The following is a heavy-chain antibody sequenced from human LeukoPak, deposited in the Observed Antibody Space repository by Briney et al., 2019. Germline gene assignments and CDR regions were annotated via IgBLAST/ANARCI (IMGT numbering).Heavy chain of an antibody. CDR2: INTDGRST. V-gene: IGHV3-74*01. CDR1: GFTFSDYW. Sequence: GGSLRLSCAAAGFTFSDYWMHWVRQAPGKGLVWVSRINTDGRSTNYADSVKGRFTISRDNAKDTLYLQMNSLRAEDTAVYYCARGRIGGWTDYWGQGTLVAVSS. D-gene: IGHD6-19*01. J-gene: IGHJ4*02. CDR3: ARGRIGGWTDY.